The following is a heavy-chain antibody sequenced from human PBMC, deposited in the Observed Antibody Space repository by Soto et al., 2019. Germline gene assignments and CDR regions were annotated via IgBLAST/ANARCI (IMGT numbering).Heavy chain of an antibody. V-gene: IGHV1-2*04. J-gene: IGHJ4*02. Sequence: ASVKVSCKASGYTFTSYYMHWVRQAPGQGLEWMGWINPNSGGTNYAQKFQGWVTMTRDTSISTAYMELSRLRSDDTAVYYCARATSGWFGELFARYFDYWGQGTLVTVSS. CDR3: ARATSGWFGELFARYFDY. D-gene: IGHD3-10*01. CDR1: GYTFTSYY. CDR2: INPNSGGT.